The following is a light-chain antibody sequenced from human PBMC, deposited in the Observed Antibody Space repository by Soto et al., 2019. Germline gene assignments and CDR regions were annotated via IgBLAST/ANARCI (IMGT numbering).Light chain of an antibody. CDR3: QQANSFPLT. CDR2: AAS. CDR1: QAISNW. J-gene: IGKJ4*01. Sequence: IQMTQSPDSVSASVGDTITITCRASQAISNWIAWYQQKPGQAPKILIYAASTLQGGVPLRFSGSGSGTDFTLTISSLQPEDFATYYCQQANSFPLTIGGGTRVEVK. V-gene: IGKV1D-12*01.